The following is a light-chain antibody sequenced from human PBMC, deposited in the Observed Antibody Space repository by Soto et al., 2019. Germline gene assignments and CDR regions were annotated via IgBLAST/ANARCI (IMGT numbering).Light chain of an antibody. J-gene: IGKJ4*01. V-gene: IGKV1-39*01. CDR3: QQSYSTPRT. CDR1: QSIRSY. CDR2: AAS. Sequence: DIQMTQSQSSLSASVGDRVTITCRASQSIRSYLNWYQQKPGKAPKLLIYAASSLQSGVPSRFSGSGSGTDFTLTISSLQPEDFATYYCQQSYSTPRTFGGGTKVEIK.